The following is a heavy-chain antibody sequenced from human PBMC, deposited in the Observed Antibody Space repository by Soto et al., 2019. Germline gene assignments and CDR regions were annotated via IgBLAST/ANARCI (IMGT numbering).Heavy chain of an antibody. Sequence: QVQLVQSGDEMKKPGASVRVSCKASGYIFVNYGIAWVRQAPGQGLEWMGWISPYTGDTHSASKVQGRLTMTTDTSTSTAYMDLGSLTSDDTAVYYCAMGDNYVTPTPQDAWGQGTTVTVSS. J-gene: IGHJ6*02. V-gene: IGHV1-18*01. CDR1: GYIFVNYG. D-gene: IGHD3-16*01. CDR3: AMGDNYVTPTPQDA. CDR2: ISPYTGDT.